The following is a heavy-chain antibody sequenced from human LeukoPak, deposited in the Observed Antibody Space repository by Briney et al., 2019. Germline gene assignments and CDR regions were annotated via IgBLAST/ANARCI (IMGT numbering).Heavy chain of an antibody. CDR3: ARDSIYGSGSYYFRFDP. CDR2: ISYDGSNK. D-gene: IGHD3-10*01. V-gene: IGHV3-30-3*01. J-gene: IGHJ5*02. CDR1: GFTFSSYA. Sequence: GGSLRLSRAASGFTFSSYAMHWVRQAPGKGLEWVAVISYDGSNKYYADSVKGRFTISRDNSKNTLYLQMNSLRAEDTAVYYCARDSIYGSGSYYFRFDPWGQGTLVTVSS.